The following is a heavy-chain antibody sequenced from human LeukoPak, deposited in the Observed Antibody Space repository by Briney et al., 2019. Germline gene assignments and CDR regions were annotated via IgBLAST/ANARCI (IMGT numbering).Heavy chain of an antibody. Sequence: GESRKISCKRSGYSLTTYGISGVRRMPGKGLGWMGRIEPSDSYTTYSPSFQGHVTISADKSISTASLQWSSLKASDTDMYYCATFGYSYGVDYWGQGTLVTVSS. J-gene: IGHJ4*02. CDR1: GYSLTTYG. D-gene: IGHD5-18*01. V-gene: IGHV5-10-1*01. CDR3: ATFGYSYGVDY. CDR2: IEPSDSYT.